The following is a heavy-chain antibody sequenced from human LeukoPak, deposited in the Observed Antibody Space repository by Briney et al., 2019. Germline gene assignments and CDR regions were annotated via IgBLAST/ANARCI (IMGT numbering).Heavy chain of an antibody. V-gene: IGHV4-31*03. J-gene: IGHJ4*02. CDR1: GVSISSGGYY. CDR2: IYYSGST. Sequence: SQTLSLTCTVSGVSISSGGYYWRWLRQHPGKGLEWIGYIYYSGSTYYNPSLKSRVTISVDTSKNQFSLKLSSVTAADTAVYYCAREYSSGYYPDWGQGTLVTVSS. CDR3: AREYSSGYYPD. D-gene: IGHD3-22*01.